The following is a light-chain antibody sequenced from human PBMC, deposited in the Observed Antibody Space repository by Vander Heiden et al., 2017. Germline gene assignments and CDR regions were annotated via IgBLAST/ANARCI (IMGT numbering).Light chain of an antibody. Sequence: SCELTQPPSLSVPPGPTARIPCSGDKLGDKYACWYQQKPGQSPVMVIYQDNKRPPGSAERLFGSTSANTATLTISGTQEMEEEEYFCQAWDTTPATVYVFGKGTKLTVL. J-gene: IGLJ1*01. CDR1: KLGDKY. CDR3: QAWDTTPATVYV. V-gene: IGLV3-1*01. CDR2: QDN.